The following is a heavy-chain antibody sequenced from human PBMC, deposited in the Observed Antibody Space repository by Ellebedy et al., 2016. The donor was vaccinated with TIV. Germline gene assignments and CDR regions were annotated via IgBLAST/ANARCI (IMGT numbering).Heavy chain of an antibody. D-gene: IGHD3-16*01. V-gene: IGHV3-33*01. Sequence: GGSLRPSXAASGFTFSSYGTHWVRQAPGKGLEWVAVIWYDGSNKYYADSVKGRFTISRDNSKNTLYLQMNSLRAEDTAVYYCARDRSTGGRRYFDYWGQGTLVTVSS. J-gene: IGHJ4*02. CDR2: IWYDGSNK. CDR1: GFTFSSYG. CDR3: ARDRSTGGRRYFDY.